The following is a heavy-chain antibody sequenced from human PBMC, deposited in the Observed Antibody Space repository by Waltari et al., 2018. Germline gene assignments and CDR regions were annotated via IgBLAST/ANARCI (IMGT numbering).Heavy chain of an antibody. V-gene: IGHV4-59*11. CDR2: IYYSGST. J-gene: IGHJ3*02. D-gene: IGHD3-10*01. CDR3: ARTRRGAHDAFDI. CDR1: GGSISSHY. Sequence: QVQLQESGPGLVKPSETLSLTCTVSGGSISSHYWSWLRQPPGKGLEWIGYIYYSGSTNYNPSLKSRVTISVDTSKNQFSLKLSSVTAADTAVYYCARTRRGAHDAFDIWGQGTMVTVSS.